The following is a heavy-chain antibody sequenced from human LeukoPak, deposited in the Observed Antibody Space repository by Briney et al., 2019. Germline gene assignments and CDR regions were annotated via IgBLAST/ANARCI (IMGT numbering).Heavy chain of an antibody. Sequence: TGRSLRLSCAASGFTFDDYAMHWVRQAPGKGLEWVSGISWNSGSIGYADSVKGRFTISRDNAKNSLYLQMNSLRAEDTALYYRAKDIRRAAAGTGYDYWGQGTLVTVSS. CDR1: GFTFDDYA. V-gene: IGHV3-9*01. D-gene: IGHD6-13*01. J-gene: IGHJ4*02. CDR3: AKDIRRAAAGTGYDY. CDR2: ISWNSGSI.